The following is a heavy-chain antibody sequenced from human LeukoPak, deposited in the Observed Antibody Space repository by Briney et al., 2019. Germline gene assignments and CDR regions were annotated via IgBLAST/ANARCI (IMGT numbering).Heavy chain of an antibody. CDR2: IRYDGSNK. D-gene: IGHD2-15*01. CDR1: GFTFSSYG. CDR3: ARDGSVGAVAATLDYYYYMDV. J-gene: IGHJ6*03. V-gene: IGHV3-30*02. Sequence: GGSLRLSCAASGFTFSSYGMHWVRQAAGKGLEWVAFIRYDGSNKYYADSVKGRFTISRDNAKNSLYLQMNSLRAEDTAVYYCARDGSVGAVAATLDYYYYMDVWGKGTTVTVSS.